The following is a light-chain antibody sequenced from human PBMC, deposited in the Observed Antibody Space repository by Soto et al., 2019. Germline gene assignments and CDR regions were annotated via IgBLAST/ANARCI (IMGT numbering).Light chain of an antibody. Sequence: EVVLTQSPATLSVSPGERATLSCRASQTVGTNLAWYPQRPGQAPRLLIYGASTRATGIPARFSGSGSGSEFTLTFSSLQSDDFAGYYCQQYNKWPLFTFGPGTRVDNK. CDR1: QTVGTN. CDR2: GAS. CDR3: QQYNKWPLFT. V-gene: IGKV3-15*01. J-gene: IGKJ3*01.